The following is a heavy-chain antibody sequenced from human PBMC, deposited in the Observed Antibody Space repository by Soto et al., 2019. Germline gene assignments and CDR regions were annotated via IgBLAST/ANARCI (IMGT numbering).Heavy chain of an antibody. D-gene: IGHD7-27*01. CDR3: ARDRLTGDFREAFDI. CDR1: GFTFSRYS. V-gene: IGHV3-48*02. Sequence: EAQLVESGGGLVQPGGSLRLSCAASGFTFSRYSMSWVRQAPGKGLEWIAYIDTGSISRYYADSVEGRFAISRDNAKNSRYLQVNSLRDEDTALYYCARDRLTGDFREAFDIWGQGTMVTVSS. CDR2: IDTGSISR. J-gene: IGHJ3*02.